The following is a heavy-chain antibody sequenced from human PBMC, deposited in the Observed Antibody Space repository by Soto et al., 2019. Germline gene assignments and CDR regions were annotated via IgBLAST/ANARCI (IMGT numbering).Heavy chain of an antibody. Sequence: GGSLRLSCAASGFTFASHWMHWVRQAPGKGLMWVSRVNNEGSDTVYADSVKGRFTISRDNAKSTLYLQMNSLRDEDTGVYYCVRGWGGPDYWGQGTLVTVSS. CDR3: VRGWGGPDY. CDR2: VNNEGSDT. D-gene: IGHD3-16*01. CDR1: GFTFASHW. V-gene: IGHV3-74*01. J-gene: IGHJ4*02.